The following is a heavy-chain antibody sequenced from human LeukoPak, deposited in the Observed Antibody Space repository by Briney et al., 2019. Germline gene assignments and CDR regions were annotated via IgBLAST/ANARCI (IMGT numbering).Heavy chain of an antibody. CDR1: GLTFSTSG. D-gene: IGHD1-14*01. J-gene: IGHJ4*02. CDR3: ATETNGRHYDY. Sequence: GGSLRLSCTASGLTFSTSGLNWVRQAPGKGLEWVASIGPTGSDRYHADSIKGRFTISRDNANNFLYLQMNSLRAEDTAVYYCATETNGRHYDYWGQGTLLTVSS. V-gene: IGHV3-21*06. CDR2: IGPTGSDR.